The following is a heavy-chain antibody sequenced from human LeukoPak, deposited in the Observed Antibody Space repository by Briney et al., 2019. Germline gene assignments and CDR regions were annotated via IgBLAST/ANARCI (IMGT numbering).Heavy chain of an antibody. CDR3: ARAPLPTALNHYYYYGMDV. D-gene: IGHD2-2*01. Sequence: GGSLRLSCAASGFTFSSYGMHWVRQAPGKGLEWVAVIWYDGSNKYYADSVKGRFTISRDNSKNTLYLQMNSLGAEDTAVYYCARAPLPTALNHYYYYGMDVWGQGTTVTVSS. CDR2: IWYDGSNK. V-gene: IGHV3-33*01. CDR1: GFTFSSYG. J-gene: IGHJ6*02.